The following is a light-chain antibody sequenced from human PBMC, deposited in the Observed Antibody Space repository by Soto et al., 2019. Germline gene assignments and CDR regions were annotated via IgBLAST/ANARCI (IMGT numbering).Light chain of an antibody. CDR2: DAS. V-gene: IGKV1-33*01. CDR1: QDTSNH. Sequence: DIQMTQSPSSLSASVGDRVTITCQASQDTSNHLNWYQQKPGKAPKLLIYDASNLETGVPSRFSGSGSGTDFTFTISSLQPEDIATYYCQQYDNLFTFGQGTRLEIK. J-gene: IGKJ5*01. CDR3: QQYDNLFT.